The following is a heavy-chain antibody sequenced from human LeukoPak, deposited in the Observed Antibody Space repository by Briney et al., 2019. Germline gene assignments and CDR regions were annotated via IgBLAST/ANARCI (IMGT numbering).Heavy chain of an antibody. CDR3: ARVNFGGYCSSTSCYGLGFLYY. Sequence: PRASVKVSCRASGHTFTGYYMHWVRQAPGQGLEWMGWINPNSGGTNYAQKFQGRVTMTRDTSISTAYMELSRLRSDDTAVYYCARVNFGGYCSSTSCYGLGFLYYWGQGTLVTVSS. J-gene: IGHJ4*02. D-gene: IGHD2-2*01. CDR2: INPNSGGT. CDR1: GHTFTGYY. V-gene: IGHV1-2*02.